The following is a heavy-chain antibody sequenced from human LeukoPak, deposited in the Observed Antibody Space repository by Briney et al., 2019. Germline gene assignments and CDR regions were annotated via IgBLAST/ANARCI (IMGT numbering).Heavy chain of an antibody. CDR3: AKGSGSYYPYYYMDV. CDR1: GFTFDDYG. CDR2: INWNGGST. Sequence: PGGSLRLSCAASGFTFDDYGMSWVRQAPGKGLEWVSGINWNGGSTGYADSVKGRFTISRDNAKNSLYLQMNSLRAEDTALYYCAKGSGSYYPYYYMDVWGKGTTVTISS. D-gene: IGHD3-10*01. V-gene: IGHV3-20*04. J-gene: IGHJ6*03.